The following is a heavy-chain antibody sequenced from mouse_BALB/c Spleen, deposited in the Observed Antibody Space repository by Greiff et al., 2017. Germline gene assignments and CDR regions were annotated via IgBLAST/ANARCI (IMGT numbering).Heavy chain of an antibody. Sequence: EVKLMESGPDLVKPSQSLSLTCTVTGYSITSGYSWHWIRQFPGNKLEWMGYIHYSGSTNYNPSLKSRISITRDTPKNQFFLQLNSVTTEDTATYYCVFYYDYDDGWFAYWGQGTLVTVSA. CDR2: IHYSGST. D-gene: IGHD2-4*01. CDR1: GYSITSGYS. CDR3: VFYYDYDDGWFAY. J-gene: IGHJ3*01. V-gene: IGHV3-1*02.